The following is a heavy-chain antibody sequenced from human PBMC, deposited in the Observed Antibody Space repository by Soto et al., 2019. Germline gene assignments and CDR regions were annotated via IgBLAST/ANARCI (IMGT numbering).Heavy chain of an antibody. CDR2: IYYSGST. V-gene: IGHV4-59*13. CDR3: ATYDSPYYYMDV. Sequence: SETLSLTCTVSGGSISRYFWSWIRPPPGKGLQWIGHIYYSGSTDYNPSLKSRVAISVDASKTHFSLRLNSVTAADAAVYYCATYDSPYYYMDVWGKGTTVTVSS. D-gene: IGHD3-16*01. J-gene: IGHJ6*03. CDR1: GGSISRYF.